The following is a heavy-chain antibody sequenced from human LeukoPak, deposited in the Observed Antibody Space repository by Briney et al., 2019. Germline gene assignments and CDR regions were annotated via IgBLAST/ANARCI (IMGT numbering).Heavy chain of an antibody. J-gene: IGHJ4*02. CDR1: GFTFSSYS. CDR3: ARAFLTGIAGDY. D-gene: IGHD6-13*01. CDR2: ISSSSSSI. V-gene: IGHV3-21*01. Sequence: GGSLRLSCAASGFTFSSYSMNWVRQAPGKGLEWVSSISSSSSSIYYADSVKGRFTISRDNAKNSLYLQMNSLRAEDTAVYYCARAFLTGIAGDYWGQGTLVTVSS.